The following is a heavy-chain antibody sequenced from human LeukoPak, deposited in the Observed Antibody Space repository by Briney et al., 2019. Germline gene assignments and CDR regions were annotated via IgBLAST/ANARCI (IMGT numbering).Heavy chain of an antibody. J-gene: IGHJ3*02. CDR2: IIPILGIA. Sequence: ASVKVSCKASGGTFSSYAISWVRQAPGQGLEWMGRIIPILGIANYAQKFQGRVTITADKSTSTAYMELSSLRSEDTAVHYCARRASRSPGAFDIWGQGTMVTVSS. CDR1: GGTFSSYA. CDR3: ARRASRSPGAFDI. V-gene: IGHV1-69*04.